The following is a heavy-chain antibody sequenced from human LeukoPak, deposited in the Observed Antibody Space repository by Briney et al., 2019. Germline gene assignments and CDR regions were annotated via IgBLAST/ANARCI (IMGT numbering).Heavy chain of an antibody. V-gene: IGHV4-4*07. D-gene: IGHD2-2*01. CDR2: IYTSGST. Sequence: SSETLSLTCTVSGGSISSYYWSWIRQPAGKGLEWIGRIYTSGSTNYNPSLKSRVTMSVDTSKNQFSLKLSSVTAADTAVYYCARGGCSSTSCYPYNWFDPWGQGTLVTVSS. CDR3: ARGGCSSTSCYPYNWFDP. CDR1: GGSISSYY. J-gene: IGHJ5*02.